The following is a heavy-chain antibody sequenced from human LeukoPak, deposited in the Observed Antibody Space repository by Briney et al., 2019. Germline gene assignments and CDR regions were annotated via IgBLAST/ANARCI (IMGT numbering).Heavy chain of an antibody. CDR1: GFTFTSYS. J-gene: IGHJ4*02. V-gene: IGHV3-23*01. CDR2: ISGGGGGT. D-gene: IGHD1-26*01. Sequence: GGSLRLSCAASGFTFTSYSMNWVRQAPGKGLEWVSTISGGGGGTYYADSVKGRFTISRDNSKNTLYLQVNSLRAEDTAVYYCAKGGKWDVTPFDYWGQGTLVTVSS. CDR3: AKGGKWDVTPFDY.